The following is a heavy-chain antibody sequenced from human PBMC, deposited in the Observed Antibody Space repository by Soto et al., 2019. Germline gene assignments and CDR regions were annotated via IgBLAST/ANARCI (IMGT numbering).Heavy chain of an antibody. CDR2: MNPNSGNT. CDR1: GYSFTSHD. CDR3: AITHLMFGEPHS. Sequence: QVPLVQSGAEVKKPGASVIVSCKASGYSFTSHDITWVRQATGKRLEWMGWMNPNSGNTGYAQKFQGRVTMTRNTSISTAYMELSSLRSEDTAVYSCAITHLMFGEPHSWGQGTLVSV. D-gene: IGHD3-10*02. J-gene: IGHJ4*02. V-gene: IGHV1-8*01.